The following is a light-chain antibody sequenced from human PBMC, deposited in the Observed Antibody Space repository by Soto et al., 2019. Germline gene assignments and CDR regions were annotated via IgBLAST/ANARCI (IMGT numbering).Light chain of an antibody. J-gene: IGLJ1*01. CDR1: SSDVGGYNF. Sequence: QSALTQPASVSGSPGQSITISCTGTSSDVGGYNFVSWYQHHPGKVPKLIIFDVNNRPSGISNRFSGSKSANTAPLTISGLQAEDEADYYCTSYTTSGTYILGTGTKLTVL. CDR2: DVN. CDR3: TSYTTSGTYI. V-gene: IGLV2-14*03.